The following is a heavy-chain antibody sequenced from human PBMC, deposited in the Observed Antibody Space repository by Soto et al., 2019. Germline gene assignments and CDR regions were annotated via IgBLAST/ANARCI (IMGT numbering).Heavy chain of an antibody. V-gene: IGHV3-33*01. D-gene: IGHD5-18*01. J-gene: IGHJ4*01. CDR3: ARIQLDTIMALDY. CDR2: IWSDGNNK. CDR1: GFTFNTYG. Sequence: QVQLVESGGGVVQPGRSLRLSCAASGFTFNTYGFHWVRQAPGKGLEWVAVIWSDGNNKYHADSVRGRFTISRDSSKNTLYLQMTSLRVEDTAVYYCARIQLDTIMALDYWGHGTLVTVS.